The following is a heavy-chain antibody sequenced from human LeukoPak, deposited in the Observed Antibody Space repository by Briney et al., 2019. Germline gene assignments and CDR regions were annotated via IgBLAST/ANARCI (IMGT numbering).Heavy chain of an antibody. CDR1: GGSISSGGYY. Sequence: SETLSLTCTVSGGSISSGGYYWSWIRQHPGKGLEWIGYIYYSGSTYYNPSLKSRVTISVDTSKNQFSLKLSSVTAADTAVYYCARPKDDYGDYHNWFDPWGQGTLVTVSS. CDR2: IYYSGST. J-gene: IGHJ5*02. CDR3: ARPKDDYGDYHNWFDP. D-gene: IGHD4-17*01. V-gene: IGHV4-39*01.